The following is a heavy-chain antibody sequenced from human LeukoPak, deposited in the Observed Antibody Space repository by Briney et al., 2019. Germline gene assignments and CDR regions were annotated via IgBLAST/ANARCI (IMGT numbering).Heavy chain of an antibody. D-gene: IGHD2-15*01. CDR2: INHSGST. V-gene: IGHV4-34*01. CDR1: GGSFRGYY. J-gene: IGHJ4*02. CDR3: SRAEDIVVVVAATPFDY. Sequence: SETLSLACAVYGGSFRGYYWSWIRQPPGKGLEWIGEINHSGSTNYNPSLKSRVTISVDTSKNQFSLKLSSVTAADTAVYYCSRAEDIVVVVAATPFDYWGQGTLVTVSS.